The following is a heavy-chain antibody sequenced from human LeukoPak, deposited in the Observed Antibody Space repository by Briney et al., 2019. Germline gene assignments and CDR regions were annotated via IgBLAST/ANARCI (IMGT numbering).Heavy chain of an antibody. J-gene: IGHJ4*02. D-gene: IGHD6-19*01. CDR3: ARDRPYASGWYVYGDY. CDR2: INSDGSST. Sequence: GGSLRLSCAASGFTFSSYWMHWVRQAPGKGLVWVSRINSDGSSTSYADFVEGRFTISRDNAKNTLYLQMNSLRDEDTAVYYCARDRPYASGWYVYGDYWGQGTLVTVSS. CDR1: GFTFSSYW. V-gene: IGHV3-74*01.